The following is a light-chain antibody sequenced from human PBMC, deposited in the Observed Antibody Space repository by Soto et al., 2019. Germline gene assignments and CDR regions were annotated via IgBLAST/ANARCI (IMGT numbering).Light chain of an antibody. Sequence: DMEMTQSPSSLSASVGDRVTITCRASQSISNYLNWYQHKPGKVPKLLIYAASSLQSGVPTRFSGSGSGTDFTLTINSLQPEDFATYYCQQSYDTPLTFGGGTKIDIK. CDR2: AAS. CDR3: QQSYDTPLT. CDR1: QSISNY. J-gene: IGKJ4*01. V-gene: IGKV1-39*01.